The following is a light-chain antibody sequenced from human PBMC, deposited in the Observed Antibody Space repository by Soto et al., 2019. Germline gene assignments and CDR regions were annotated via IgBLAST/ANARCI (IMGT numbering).Light chain of an antibody. CDR1: LSVSSSY. CDR2: GAS. CDR3: QQYDSSPLT. V-gene: IGKV3-20*01. Sequence: EIVLTQSPGTLPLPPGERATLSCRASLSVSSSYLAWYQQKPGQAPRLLIYGASSRATGIPDRFSGSGSGTDFTLTISRLEPEDFAVYYCQQYDSSPLTFGGGTKVEIK. J-gene: IGKJ4*01.